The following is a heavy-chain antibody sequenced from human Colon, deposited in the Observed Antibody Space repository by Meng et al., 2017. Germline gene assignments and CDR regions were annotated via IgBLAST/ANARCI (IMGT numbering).Heavy chain of an antibody. Sequence: GGFLRLTCAASGLTSTTAWLTWVPRPPGRGLEWVGSIKSDNDGWTTDYAATEKGRFTISRDDSKSTLYLKINNQRMEVAAMYYCGTDIYDWGQGTLVTVSS. CDR1: GLTSTTAW. CDR2: IKSDNDGWTT. V-gene: IGHV3-15*01. J-gene: IGHJ4*02. CDR3: GTDIYD. D-gene: IGHD2/OR15-2a*01.